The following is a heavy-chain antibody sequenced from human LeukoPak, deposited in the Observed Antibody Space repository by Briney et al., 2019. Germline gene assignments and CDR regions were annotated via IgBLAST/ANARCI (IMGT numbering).Heavy chain of an antibody. CDR1: GFTFGSYS. Sequence: GGSLRLSCAASGFTFGSYSMNWVRQAPGKGLEWVSSISSSSYIYYADSVKGRFTISRDNAKNSLYLQMNSLRAEDTAVYYCARVPPVGYDFWSTDYWGQGTLVTVSS. CDR2: ISSSSYI. CDR3: ARVPPVGYDFWSTDY. V-gene: IGHV3-21*01. J-gene: IGHJ4*02. D-gene: IGHD3-3*01.